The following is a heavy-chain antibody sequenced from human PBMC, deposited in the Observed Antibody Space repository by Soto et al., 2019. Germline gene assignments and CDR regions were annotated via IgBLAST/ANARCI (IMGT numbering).Heavy chain of an antibody. CDR2: IYYSGST. V-gene: IGHV4-30-4*01. J-gene: IGHJ6*02. CDR3: AQLSLSYYGLDV. Sequence: SETLSLTCTVSGGSISSGDYYWSWIRQPPGKGLEWIGYIYYSGSTYYNPSLKSRVTISVDTSKNQFSLKLSSVTAADTAVYYCAQLSLSYYGLDVWGQGTTVTVSS. CDR1: GGSISSGDYY. D-gene: IGHD2-15*01.